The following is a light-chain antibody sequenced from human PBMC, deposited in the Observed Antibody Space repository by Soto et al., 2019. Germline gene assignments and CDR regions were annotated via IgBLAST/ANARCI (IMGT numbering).Light chain of an antibody. CDR3: AVWDDSLNGPV. CDR1: SSNIGSNT. V-gene: IGLV1-44*01. CDR2: SNN. J-gene: IGLJ2*01. Sequence: QSVLTQPPSASGTPGQRVTISCSGSSSNIGSNTVNWYQQLPGTAPKLLIYSNNQRPSAVPDRFSGSKSGTSASLAISGLQSEDEADYYCAVWDDSLNGPVFGGGTKLTVL.